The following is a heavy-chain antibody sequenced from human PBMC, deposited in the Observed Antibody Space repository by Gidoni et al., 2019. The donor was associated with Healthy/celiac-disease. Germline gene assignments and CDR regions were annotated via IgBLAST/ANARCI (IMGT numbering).Heavy chain of an antibody. D-gene: IGHD6-6*01. CDR2: IYTSGCT. CDR3: ARQKGIAARHPDYYYYMDV. V-gene: IGHV4-61*02. CDR1: GSYY. J-gene: IGHJ6*03. Sequence: GSYYWSWIRQPAGKGLEWIGRIYTSGCTNYNPSLKRRVTISVDTAKNQFSLKLRSVTAADTAVYYCARQKGIAARHPDYYYYMDVWGQGTTVTVSS.